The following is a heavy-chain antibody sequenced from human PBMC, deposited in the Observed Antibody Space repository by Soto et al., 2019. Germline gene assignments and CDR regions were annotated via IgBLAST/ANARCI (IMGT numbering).Heavy chain of an antibody. V-gene: IGHV4-30-2*01. CDR2: IYHSGNT. CDR3: ARVTDY. Sequence: QLQLQESGSGLVKPSQTLSLTCAVSGGSINSGGYSWSWIRQPPGKGLEGIGYIYHSGNTYYNPSPKRRVSISLDMSKNQFALKLSSETAADTDVYYCARVTDYWGQGTLVTISS. J-gene: IGHJ4*02. CDR1: GGSINSGGYS.